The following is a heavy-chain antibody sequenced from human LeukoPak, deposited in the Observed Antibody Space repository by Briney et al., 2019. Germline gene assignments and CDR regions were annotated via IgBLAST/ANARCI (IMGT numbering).Heavy chain of an antibody. CDR1: GFTFSSYA. V-gene: IGHV3-23*01. D-gene: IGHD2-2*01. CDR2: ITSSGGNA. Sequence: GGSLRLSCAASGFTFSSYAMTWVRQAPGKGLDWVSGITSSGGNADYADSVKGRFTISRDNSKNTLYLQMNSLRAEDTAVYYCAKEITYCSRTSCYVYWYFDLWGRGTLVTVSS. CDR3: AKEITYCSRTSCYVYWYFDL. J-gene: IGHJ2*01.